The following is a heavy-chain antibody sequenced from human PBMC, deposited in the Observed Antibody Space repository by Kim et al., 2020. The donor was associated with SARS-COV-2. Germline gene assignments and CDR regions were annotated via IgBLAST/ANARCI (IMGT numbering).Heavy chain of an antibody. V-gene: IGHV1-2*05. CDR2: INPNSGDT. CDR3: ARGRVARGGMGV. D-gene: IGHD2-15*01. Sequence: ASVKVSCKASGYTFTAHYLHWVRQAPGLGLEWMGRINPNSGDTDSAQKFRGRVTLTRDTSINTAYMELRRLTSDDTVMYYRARGRVARGGMGVRGQGTTV. J-gene: IGHJ6*02. CDR1: GYTFTAHY.